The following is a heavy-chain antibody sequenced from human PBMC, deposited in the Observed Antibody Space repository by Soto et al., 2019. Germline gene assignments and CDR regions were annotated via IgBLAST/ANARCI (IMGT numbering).Heavy chain of an antibody. CDR2: INPYNGKT. D-gene: IGHD2-15*01. J-gene: IGHJ4*02. CDR1: GYIFSTHG. V-gene: IGHV1-18*01. Sequence: QVPLEQSGAEVKKSGASVKVSCKASGYIFSTHGINWVRQAPGQGLEWMGWINPYNGKTNYVQKFQGRVTMTTETSRKTAYMELRSLRSDDTAVYYCARVQIVVVVGGTPADYWGQGTLVTVSS. CDR3: ARVQIVVVVGGTPADY.